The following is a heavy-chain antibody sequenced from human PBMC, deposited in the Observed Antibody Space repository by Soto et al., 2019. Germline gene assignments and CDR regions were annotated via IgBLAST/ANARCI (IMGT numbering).Heavy chain of an antibody. Sequence: SETLSLTCAVYGGSFSGYYWSWIRQPPGKGLEWIGEINHSGSTNYNPSLKSRVTISVDTSKNQFSLKLSFVTAADTAVYYCASGISPVAVAGSPGWFDPWGQGTLVTVSS. J-gene: IGHJ5*02. CDR2: INHSGST. V-gene: IGHV4-34*01. D-gene: IGHD6-19*01. CDR1: GGSFSGYY. CDR3: ASGISPVAVAGSPGWFDP.